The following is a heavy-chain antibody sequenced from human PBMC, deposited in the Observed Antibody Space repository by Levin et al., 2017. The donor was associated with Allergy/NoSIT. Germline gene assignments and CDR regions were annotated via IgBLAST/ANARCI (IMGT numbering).Heavy chain of an antibody. V-gene: IGHV3-48*02. D-gene: IGHD3-10*01. CDR3: ARAGRNYYGSGSYYNPYYYWGLDV. J-gene: IGHJ6*02. CDR1: GFTFNSYD. Sequence: QSGGSLRLSCAVSGFTFNSYDMNWVRQAPGKGLECVSYISSSSRTIYYADSVKGRFTVSRDNAENSLYLQMNSLRDEDTAVYYCARAGRNYYGSGSYYNPYYYWGLDVWGQGTTVTVSS. CDR2: ISSSSRTI.